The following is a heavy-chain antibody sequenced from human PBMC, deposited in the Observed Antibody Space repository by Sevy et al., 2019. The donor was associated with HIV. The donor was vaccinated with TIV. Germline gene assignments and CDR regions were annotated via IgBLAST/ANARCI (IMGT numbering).Heavy chain of an antibody. D-gene: IGHD6-19*01. CDR2: IYTSGST. Sequence: SETLSLTCTVSGGSISSGSYYWSWIRQPAGKGLEWIGRIYTSGSTNYNPSLKSRVTISVDTSKNQFSLKLGSVTAADTAVYYCARDLVSGWYGSDYYYYYMDVWGKGTTVTVSS. CDR3: ARDLVSGWYGSDYYYYYMDV. V-gene: IGHV4-61*02. CDR1: GGSISSGSYY. J-gene: IGHJ6*03.